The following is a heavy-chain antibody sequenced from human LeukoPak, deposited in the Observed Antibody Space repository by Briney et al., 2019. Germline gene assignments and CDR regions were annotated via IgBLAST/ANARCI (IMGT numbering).Heavy chain of an antibody. D-gene: IGHD2-15*01. J-gene: IGHJ4*02. V-gene: IGHV3-23*01. CDR2: ISGSGGST. Sequence: GGSLRLSCAASGFTFSSYAMSWVRQAPGKGLEWVSAISGSGGSTYYADSVKGRFTISRDSSKNTLYLQMNSLRAEDTAVYYCATIGYCSGGSCYSAYFDYWGQGTLVTVSS. CDR1: GFTFSSYA. CDR3: ATIGYCSGGSCYSAYFDY.